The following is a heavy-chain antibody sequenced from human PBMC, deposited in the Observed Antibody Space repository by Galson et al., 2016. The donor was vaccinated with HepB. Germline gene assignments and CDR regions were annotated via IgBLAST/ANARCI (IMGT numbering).Heavy chain of an antibody. CDR2: IGGSSGTR. J-gene: IGHJ4*02. CDR3: ARDMLGV. D-gene: IGHD3-10*02. V-gene: IGHV3-48*02. Sequence: SLRLSCAASGFTFSSHSMNWVRQAPGKGLEWVSYIGGSSGTRYYADSVKGRFTVSRDNAKNSLYLQMNSLRDEDTAVYYCARDMLGVWGQGTLVTVSS. CDR1: GFTFSSHS.